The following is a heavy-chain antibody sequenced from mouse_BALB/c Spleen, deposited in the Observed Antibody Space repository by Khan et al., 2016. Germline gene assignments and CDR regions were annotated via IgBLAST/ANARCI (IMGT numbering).Heavy chain of an antibody. CDR1: GYTFTDYG. CDR3: ARWEFAY. D-gene: IGHD4-1*01. CDR2: INTNTGEP. V-gene: IGHV9-1*02. J-gene: IGHJ3*01. Sequence: QIQLVQSGPELKKPGETVKISCKASGYTFTDYGMNWVKQAPGKGLKWMGWINTNTGEPTYVDDFKGRFAFSLETSAFTAYLQINNLKNEDMATCFCARWEFAYWGQGTLVTVSA.